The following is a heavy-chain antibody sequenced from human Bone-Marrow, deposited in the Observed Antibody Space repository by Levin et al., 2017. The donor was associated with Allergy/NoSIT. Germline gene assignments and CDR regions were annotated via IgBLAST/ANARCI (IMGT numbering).Heavy chain of an antibody. CDR3: AGSGSSGWSPDY. CDR1: GDKYTTHW. Sequence: GGSLRLSCKGFGDKYTTHWIGWVRQMPGKGLGWMGIIELGDSDTRYSPSFQGRVTISADKSISAAYLQWASLKSSDTAMYYCAGSGSSGWSPDYWGQGTLVTVSS. D-gene: IGHD6-19*01. J-gene: IGHJ4*02. V-gene: IGHV5-51*01. CDR2: IELGDSDT.